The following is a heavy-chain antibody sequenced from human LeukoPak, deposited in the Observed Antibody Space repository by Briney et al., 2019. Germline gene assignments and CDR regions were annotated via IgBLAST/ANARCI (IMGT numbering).Heavy chain of an antibody. CDR1: RGAIDSSTYS. J-gene: IGHJ4*02. CDR2: IYSFGSV. V-gene: IGHV4-39*07. CDR3: ARDVWTWGHGDTYQLGYIDS. Sequence: PSETLSLTCGVPRGAIDSSTYSWGWIRQPPGEGLEWIATIYSFGSVYYNPSLRSRVTISVDTSNNQFSLTMTSVTAADTAMYYCARDVWTWGHGDTYQLGYIDSWGQGTLVTVSS. D-gene: IGHD5-24*01.